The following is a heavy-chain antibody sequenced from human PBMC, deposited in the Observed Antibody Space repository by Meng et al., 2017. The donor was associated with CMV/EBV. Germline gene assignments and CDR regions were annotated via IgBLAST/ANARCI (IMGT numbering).Heavy chain of an antibody. Sequence: ASVKVSCKASGYTFTGYYMHWVRQAPGRGLEWMGWINPNSGGTNYAQKFQGRVTMTRDTSISTAYMELSRLRSDDTAVYYCARGGFLEWLTHYYYYGMDVWGQGTTVTVSS. J-gene: IGHJ6*02. V-gene: IGHV1-2*02. CDR3: ARGGFLEWLTHYYYYGMDV. CDR1: GYTFTGYY. D-gene: IGHD3-3*01. CDR2: INPNSGGT.